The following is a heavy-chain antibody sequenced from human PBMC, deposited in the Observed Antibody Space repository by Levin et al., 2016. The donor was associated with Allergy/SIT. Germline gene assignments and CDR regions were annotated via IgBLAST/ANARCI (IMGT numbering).Heavy chain of an antibody. D-gene: IGHD5-24*01. CDR2: TLYRSKWDH. J-gene: IGHJ5*02. Sequence: WIRQSPSRGLEWLGRTLYRSKWDHDYAVSVKSRATIYADTSGNQFSLQLNSVTPEDTAVYYCAREADGYNPFDTWGQGTPVTVSS. CDR3: AREADGYNPFDT. V-gene: IGHV6-1*01.